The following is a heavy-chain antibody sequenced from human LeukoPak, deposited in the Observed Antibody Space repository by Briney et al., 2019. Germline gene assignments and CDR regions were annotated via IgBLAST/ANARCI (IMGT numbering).Heavy chain of an antibody. CDR2: MNPNSGNT. Sequence: GSSVKVSCKASGYTFTSYDINWVRQAPGQGLEWMGWMNPNSGNTGYAQKFQGRVTMTRNTSISTAYMELSSLRSEDTAVYYCARARRVVYSVAARYYYMDVWGKGTTVTVSS. CDR1: GYTFTSYD. D-gene: IGHD5/OR15-5a*01. CDR3: ARARRVVYSVAARYYYMDV. V-gene: IGHV1-8*01. J-gene: IGHJ6*03.